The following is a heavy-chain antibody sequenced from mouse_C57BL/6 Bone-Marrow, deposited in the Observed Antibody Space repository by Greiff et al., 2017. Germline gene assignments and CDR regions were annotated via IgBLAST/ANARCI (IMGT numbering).Heavy chain of an antibody. Sequence: QVQLQQPGAELVRPGSSVKLSCKASGYTFTSYWMDWVKQRPGQGLEWIGNIYPSDSETHYNQKFKDKATLTVDKSSSTAYMQLSSLTSEDSAVVYCARKDSSGYGRAYWGQGTLVTVSA. D-gene: IGHD3-2*02. V-gene: IGHV1-61*01. CDR3: ARKDSSGYGRAY. J-gene: IGHJ3*01. CDR1: GYTFTSYW. CDR2: IYPSDSET.